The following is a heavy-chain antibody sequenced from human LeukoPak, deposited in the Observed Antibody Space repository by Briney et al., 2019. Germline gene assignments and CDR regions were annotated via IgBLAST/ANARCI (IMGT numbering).Heavy chain of an antibody. CDR1: GFTFSSYA. CDR2: INQDGSEE. Sequence: GGSLRLSCAASGFTFSSYAMSWVRQAPGKGLEWVANINQDGSEEYYVDSVRGRFTISRDNAKNSLYLQMNSLRAEDTAVYYCARPYDSNRDHSGYGYWGRGTLVTVSS. CDR3: ARPYDSNRDHSGYGY. D-gene: IGHD5-12*01. V-gene: IGHV3-7*02. J-gene: IGHJ4*02.